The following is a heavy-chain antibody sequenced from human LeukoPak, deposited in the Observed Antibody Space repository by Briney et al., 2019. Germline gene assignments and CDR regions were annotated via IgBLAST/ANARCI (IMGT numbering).Heavy chain of an antibody. CDR2: ISYDGSNK. D-gene: IGHD1-20*01. V-gene: IGHV3-30-3*01. J-gene: IGHJ6*02. Sequence: GGSLRLSCAASGFTFSSYAMHWVRQAPGKGLEWVAVISYDGSNKYYADSVRGRLTISRDTSKNTLYLQLSSPRAEDTAVYYCAKEGRPQSRLMYNYYGMDVWGQGTTVTVSS. CDR3: AKEGRPQSRLMYNYYGMDV. CDR1: GFTFSSYA.